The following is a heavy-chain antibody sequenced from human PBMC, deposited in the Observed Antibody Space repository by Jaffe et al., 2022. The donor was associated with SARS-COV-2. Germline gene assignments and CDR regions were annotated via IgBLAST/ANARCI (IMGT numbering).Heavy chain of an antibody. CDR1: GYTLTELS. CDR3: ATVPPFDYGDFRSYWYFDL. V-gene: IGHV1-24*01. Sequence: QVQLVQSGAEVKKPGASVKVSCKVSGYTLTELSMHWVRQAPGKGLEWMGGFDPEDGETIYAQKFQGRVTMTEDTSTDTAYMELSSLRSEDTAVYYCATVPPFDYGDFRSYWYFDLWGRGTLVTVSS. J-gene: IGHJ2*01. D-gene: IGHD4-17*01. CDR2: FDPEDGET.